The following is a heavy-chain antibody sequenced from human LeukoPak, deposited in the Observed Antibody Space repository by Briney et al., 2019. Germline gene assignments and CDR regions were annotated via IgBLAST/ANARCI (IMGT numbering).Heavy chain of an antibody. J-gene: IGHJ4*02. D-gene: IGHD3-9*01. CDR2: ISGSGGST. CDR1: GFTFSSYA. Sequence: GGSLRLSCAASGFTFSSYAMSWVRQAPGKGLERVSAISGSGGSTYYADSVKGRFTISRDNSKNTLYLQMNSLRAEDTAVYYCAKAYYDILTGYFPPDYWGQGTLVTVSS. CDR3: AKAYYDILTGYFPPDY. V-gene: IGHV3-23*01.